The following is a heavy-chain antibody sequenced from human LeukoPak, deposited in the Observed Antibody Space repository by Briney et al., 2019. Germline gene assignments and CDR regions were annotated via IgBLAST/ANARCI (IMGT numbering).Heavy chain of an antibody. Sequence: SETLSLTCTVSGGSISTSYWSWIRQPPGKGLEWIGYIYYSGSTNYNPSLKSRVTMSVDTSKNHFSLKLSSVTAADTAVYYCARMRDWFDPWGQGTLVTVSS. CDR3: ARMRDWFDP. J-gene: IGHJ5*02. CDR2: IYYSGST. V-gene: IGHV4-59*01. CDR1: GGSISTSY.